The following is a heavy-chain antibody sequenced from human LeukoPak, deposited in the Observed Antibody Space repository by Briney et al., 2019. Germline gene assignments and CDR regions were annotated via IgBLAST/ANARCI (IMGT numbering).Heavy chain of an antibody. J-gene: IGHJ5*02. Sequence: TSETLSLTCAVSGGSISSGGYSWSWIRQPPGKGLEWIGYIYYSGSTYYNPSLKSRVTISVDTSKNQFSLKLSSVTAADTAVYYCARDWQGYVVGGARFNWFDPWGQGTLVTVSS. V-gene: IGHV4-30-4*07. CDR3: ARDWQGYVVGGARFNWFDP. D-gene: IGHD2-15*01. CDR1: GGSISSGGYS. CDR2: IYYSGST.